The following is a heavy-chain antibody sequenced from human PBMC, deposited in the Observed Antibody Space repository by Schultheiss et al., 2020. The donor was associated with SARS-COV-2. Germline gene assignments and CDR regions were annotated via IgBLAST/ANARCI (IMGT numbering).Heavy chain of an antibody. Sequence: SQTLSLTCTVSGGSISSGGYYWSWIRQHPGKGLEWIGYIYYSGSTYYNPSLKSLVTISVDTSKNQFSLKLSSVTAADTAVYYCARGQTYYDILTGYFVFDLWGRGTLVTVSS. D-gene: IGHD3-9*01. CDR2: IYYSGST. V-gene: IGHV4-31*01. CDR3: ARGQTYYDILTGYFVFDL. CDR1: GGSISSGGYY. J-gene: IGHJ2*01.